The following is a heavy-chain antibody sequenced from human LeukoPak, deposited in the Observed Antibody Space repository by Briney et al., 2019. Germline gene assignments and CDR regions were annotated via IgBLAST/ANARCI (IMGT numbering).Heavy chain of an antibody. CDR1: GFIFSRYS. D-gene: IGHD3-10*02. Sequence: GGSLRLSCAASGFIFSRYSMNWVRHAPGKGLEWVSSISSTSSYMYYADSVKGRFTISRDNAKNSLYLQMNSLRAEDTAVYYCAELGITMIGGVWGKGTTVTISS. V-gene: IGHV3-21*01. J-gene: IGHJ6*04. CDR3: AELGITMIGGV. CDR2: ISSTSSYM.